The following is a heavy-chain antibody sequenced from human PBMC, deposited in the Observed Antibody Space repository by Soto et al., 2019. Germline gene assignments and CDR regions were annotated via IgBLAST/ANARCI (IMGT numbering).Heavy chain of an antibody. CDR1: GFTFKIYD. CDR2: ISSTGSPM. Sequence: PGGSLRLSCEASGFTFKIYDMNWVRQAPGTGLEWVSYISSTGSPMYYAESVKGRFTISRDNAKNSLFLQMNSLRGEDTAIYFCARATRRSTLVRGVTTALDYWGQGALVTVPQ. D-gene: IGHD3-10*01. J-gene: IGHJ4*02. CDR3: ARATRRSTLVRGVTTALDY. V-gene: IGHV3-21*01.